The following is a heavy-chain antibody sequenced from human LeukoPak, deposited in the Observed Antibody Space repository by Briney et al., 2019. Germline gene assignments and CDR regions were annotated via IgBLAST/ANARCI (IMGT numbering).Heavy chain of an antibody. CDR1: GASISSYY. CDR2: IYYTGST. D-gene: IGHD4-11*01. V-gene: IGHV4-59*01. J-gene: IGHJ4*02. CDR3: ARAGTTLLLDY. Sequence: PSETLSLTCTVSGASISSYYWSWIRQPPGKGLEWIGYIYYTGSTNYNPSLKSRVTISLDTSKNQFSLKLNSVTAADTAVYYCARAGTTLLLDYWGQGTLVTVSS.